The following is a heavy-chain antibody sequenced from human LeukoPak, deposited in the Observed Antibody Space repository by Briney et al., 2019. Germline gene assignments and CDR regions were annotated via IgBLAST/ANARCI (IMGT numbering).Heavy chain of an antibody. CDR2: IYTSGST. CDR1: GGSISSYY. CDR3: ARDGRTRGAYYFDY. D-gene: IGHD3-10*01. Sequence: SETLSLTCTVSGGSISSYYWSWIRQPAGKGLEWIGRIYTSGSTNYNPSLKSRVTISVDTSKNQFSLKLSSVTAADTAVYYCARDGRTRGAYYFDYWGQGTLVTVSS. V-gene: IGHV4-4*07. J-gene: IGHJ4*02.